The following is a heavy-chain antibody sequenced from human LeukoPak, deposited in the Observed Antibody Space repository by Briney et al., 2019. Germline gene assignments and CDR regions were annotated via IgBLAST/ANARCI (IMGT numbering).Heavy chain of an antibody. Sequence: GGSLRLSCGASGFTFSSYAMSWVRQAPGKGLEWVSAISGSGGSTYYADSVKGRFTISRDNSKNTLYLQMNSLRAEDTAVYYCAKDSASSPPGYYFDYWGQGTLVTVSS. D-gene: IGHD2-21*01. CDR3: AKDSASSPPGYYFDY. CDR1: GFTFSSYA. V-gene: IGHV3-23*01. J-gene: IGHJ4*02. CDR2: ISGSGGST.